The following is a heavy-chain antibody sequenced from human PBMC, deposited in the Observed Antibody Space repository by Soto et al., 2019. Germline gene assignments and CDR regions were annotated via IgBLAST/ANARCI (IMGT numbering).Heavy chain of an antibody. J-gene: IGHJ6*02. CDR3: ARGGEAVAGYYYSGLHV. V-gene: IGHV4-61*01. CDR2: IHYTGSS. CDR1: GVSVSTNTQY. D-gene: IGHD6-19*01. Sequence: SETLSLTCTVSGVSVSTNTQYWGWIRQSPGKGLEWIGYIHYTGSSKYNPSLKSRVTMSVDTSKNQISLKLSSVTAADTAVYYCARGGEAVAGYYYSGLHVWGRGTTVTVSS.